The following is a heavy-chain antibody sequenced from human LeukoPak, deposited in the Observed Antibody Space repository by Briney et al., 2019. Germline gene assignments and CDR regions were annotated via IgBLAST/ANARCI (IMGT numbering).Heavy chain of an antibody. D-gene: IGHD3-3*01. Sequence: GESLKISCKGSGYSFTSYWIGWVRQMPGKGLELMGIIYPGDSDTRYSPSFQGQVTISADKSISTAYLQWSSLKASDTAMYYCATNSFGVVEYYYYGMDVWGQGTTVTVSS. CDR2: IYPGDSDT. CDR3: ATNSFGVVEYYYYGMDV. V-gene: IGHV5-51*01. CDR1: GYSFTSYW. J-gene: IGHJ6*02.